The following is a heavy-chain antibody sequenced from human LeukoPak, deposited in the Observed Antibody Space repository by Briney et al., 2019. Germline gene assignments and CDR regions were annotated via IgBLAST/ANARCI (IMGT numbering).Heavy chain of an antibody. J-gene: IGHJ5*02. D-gene: IGHD4-17*01. CDR2: INPNNSDT. CDR1: GYTFNGYY. Sequence: ASVKVSCKASGYTFNGYYMHWVRQAPGQGLEWMGWINPNNSDTNYAQKFQGRVTMTRDTSISTAYMELSRLRSDDTAVYYCAREAEDYGDYDDWFDPWGQGTLVTVSS. CDR3: AREAEDYGDYDDWFDP. V-gene: IGHV1-2*02.